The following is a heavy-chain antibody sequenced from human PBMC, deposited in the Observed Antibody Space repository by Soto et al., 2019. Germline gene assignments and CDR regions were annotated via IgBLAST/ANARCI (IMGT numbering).Heavy chain of an antibody. V-gene: IGHV1-18*01. D-gene: IGHD3-10*01. J-gene: IGHJ6*02. Sequence: QVQLVQSGAEVKKPGASVKVSCMASGYTFTSYGITWVRQAPGQGLEWMGWISAYNGNTNYAQKLQGRVTMTTDTTTSTAYMELRSLRSDDTAVYYCDSEYYYRSGPGVWGQGTPVTVSS. CDR2: ISAYNGNT. CDR1: GYTFTSYG. CDR3: DSEYYYRSGPGV.